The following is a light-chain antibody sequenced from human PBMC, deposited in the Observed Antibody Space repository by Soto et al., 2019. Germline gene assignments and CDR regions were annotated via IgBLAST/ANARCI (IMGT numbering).Light chain of an antibody. V-gene: IGLV1-40*01. Sequence: QSVLTQPPSVSGAPGQRVTISCTGSSSKIGAGYDVHWYQQLPGTAPKLLIYGNSNRPSGVPDRFSCSKSGTSASLAITGLQAEYEADHYCQTYDSGLSGHYVFGTGTKVTVL. CDR1: SSKIGAGYD. CDR2: GNS. J-gene: IGLJ1*01. CDR3: QTYDSGLSGHYV.